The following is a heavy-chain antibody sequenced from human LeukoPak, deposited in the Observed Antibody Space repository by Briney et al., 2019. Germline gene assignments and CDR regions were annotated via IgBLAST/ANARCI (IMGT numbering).Heavy chain of an antibody. Sequence: ASVKVSCKASGGTFTSYAMSWVRQAPGQGLEWMGWIIPIFGTANYAQKFQGRVTITADESTSTAYMELSSLRSEDTAVYYCARGHLTGYYTVTSIGHYWGQGTLVTVSS. J-gene: IGHJ4*02. V-gene: IGHV1-69*13. CDR3: ARGHLTGYYTVTSIGHY. CDR1: GGTFTSYA. D-gene: IGHD3-9*01. CDR2: IIPIFGTA.